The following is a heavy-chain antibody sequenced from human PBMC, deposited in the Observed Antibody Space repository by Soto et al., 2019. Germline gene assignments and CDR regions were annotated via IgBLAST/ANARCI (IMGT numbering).Heavy chain of an antibody. V-gene: IGHV3-30*18. CDR1: GFTFSSYG. J-gene: IGHJ4*02. CDR3: ANDSGGIYGGAYYFDC. CDR2: ISYAGSNK. Sequence: VQLVEFGGVVVQPGRSLRLSCAASGFTFSSYGRHWLRQAPGKGLEWVAVISYAGSNKYYVDSVKGRFTISRDNSTNTLYLHMPGLRPEATSVYYCANDSGGIYGGAYYFDCWGQGTLVCVSS. D-gene: IGHD2-15*01.